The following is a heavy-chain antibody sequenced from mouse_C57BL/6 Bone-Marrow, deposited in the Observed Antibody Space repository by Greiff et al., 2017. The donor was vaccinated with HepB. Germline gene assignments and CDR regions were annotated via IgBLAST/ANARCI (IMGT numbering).Heavy chain of an antibody. V-gene: IGHV1-82*01. CDR1: GYAFSSSW. J-gene: IGHJ1*03. D-gene: IGHD2-2*01. Sequence: QVQLKESGPELVKPGASVKISCKASGYAFSSSWMNWVKQRPGKGLEWIGRIYPGDGDTNYNGKFKGKATLTADKSSSTAYMQLSSLTSEDAAVYFCARSGGYDRYFDVWGTGTTVTVSS. CDR2: IYPGDGDT. CDR3: ARSGGYDRYFDV.